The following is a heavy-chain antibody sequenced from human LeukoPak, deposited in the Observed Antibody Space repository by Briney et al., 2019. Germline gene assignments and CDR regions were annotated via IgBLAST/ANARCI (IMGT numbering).Heavy chain of an antibody. J-gene: IGHJ4*02. CDR3: ARVRGLGVITPYLDY. CDR2: ISYRGST. V-gene: IGHV4-59*08. Sequence: SETLSLTCTVSGGSISSDNCSWIRQPPPQGLEWMGFISYRGSTNYNPSLKSRVTISVDTSKNHFSLKLSSVTAADTAVYYCARVRGLGVITPYLDYWGQGTLVTVSS. CDR1: GGSISSDN. D-gene: IGHD3-16*02.